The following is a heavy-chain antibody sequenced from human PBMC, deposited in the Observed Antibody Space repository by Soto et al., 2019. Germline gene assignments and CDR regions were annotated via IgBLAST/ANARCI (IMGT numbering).Heavy chain of an antibody. Sequence: QVQLVQSGAEVKKPGASVKVSCKASGYTFSSYDINWVRQATGQGLEWMGWMIPNSGKIGYAQKFQGRLTMTRNTSISTAYMELSSLRSEDTAVYYCGRDYGDYSGDYWGQGTLVTVSS. V-gene: IGHV1-8*01. D-gene: IGHD4-17*01. CDR1: GYTFSSYD. CDR3: GRDYGDYSGDY. J-gene: IGHJ4*02. CDR2: MIPNSGKI.